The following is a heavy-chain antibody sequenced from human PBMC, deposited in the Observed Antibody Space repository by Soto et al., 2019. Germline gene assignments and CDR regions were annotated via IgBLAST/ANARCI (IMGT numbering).Heavy chain of an antibody. Sequence: SETLSLTCTVSGGSISSSSYYWGWIRQPPGKGLEWIGSIYYSGSTYYNPSLKSRVTISVDTSKNQFSLKLSSVTAADTAVYYCARLFGSSGWSQYYYYYCMDVWGQGTTVTVSS. CDR2: IYYSGST. V-gene: IGHV4-39*01. J-gene: IGHJ6*02. CDR1: GGSISSSSYY. D-gene: IGHD6-19*01. CDR3: ARLFGSSGWSQYYYYYCMDV.